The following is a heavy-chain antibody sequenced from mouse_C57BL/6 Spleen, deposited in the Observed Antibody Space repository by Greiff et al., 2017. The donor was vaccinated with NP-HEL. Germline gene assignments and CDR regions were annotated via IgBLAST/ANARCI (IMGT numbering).Heavy chain of an antibody. V-gene: IGHV1-82*01. D-gene: IGHD1-1*01. CDR3: ARPFTTVVECFDV. CDR1: GYAFSSSW. J-gene: IGHJ1*03. CDR2: IYPGDGDT. Sequence: VQLQQSGPELVKPGASVKISCKASGYAFSSSWMNWVKQRPGKGLEWIGRIYPGDGDTNYNGKFKGKATLTADKSSSTAYMQLSSLTSEDSAVYFCARPFTTVVECFDVWGTGTTVTVSS.